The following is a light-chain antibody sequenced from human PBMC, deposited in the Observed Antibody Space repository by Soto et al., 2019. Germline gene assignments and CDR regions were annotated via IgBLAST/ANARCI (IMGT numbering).Light chain of an antibody. CDR3: SSYTTSSTWV. CDR2: EVS. CDR1: SSDIGAYIF. V-gene: IGLV2-14*01. Sequence: QSALAQPASLSGSPGQSITISCTGSSSDIGAYIFVSWYQQYPGKAPKLMIYEVSNRPSGISTRFSASKSGNTASLTISGLQPEDEADYYCSSYTTSSTWVFGGGTKVTVL. J-gene: IGLJ3*02.